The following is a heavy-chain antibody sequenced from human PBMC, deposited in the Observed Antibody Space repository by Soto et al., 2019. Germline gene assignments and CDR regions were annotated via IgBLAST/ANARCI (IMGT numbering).Heavy chain of an antibody. CDR2: INPSGGST. J-gene: IGHJ6*02. CDR1: GYTFTSYY. CDR3: AIDIQALATYGIDV. V-gene: IGHV1-46*03. Sequence: ASVKVSCKASGYTFTSYYMHWVRQAPGQGLEWMGIINPSGGSTCYAQKFQGRVTMTRDRSTSTVYMELSSQRSEDMAVYYCAIDIQALATYGIDVWGQYTAVTVSS.